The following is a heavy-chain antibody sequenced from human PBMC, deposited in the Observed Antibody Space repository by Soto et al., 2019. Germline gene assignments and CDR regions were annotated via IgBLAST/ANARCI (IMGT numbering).Heavy chain of an antibody. J-gene: IGHJ5*02. V-gene: IGHV4-31*03. Sequence: TLSLTCTVSGGSISSGGYYWSWIRQHPGKGLEWIGYIYYSGSTYYNPSLKSRVTISVDTSKNQFSLKLSSVTAADTAVYYCARAANDYGDSNWFDPWGQGTLVTVSS. D-gene: IGHD4-17*01. CDR3: ARAANDYGDSNWFDP. CDR1: GGSISSGGYY. CDR2: IYYSGST.